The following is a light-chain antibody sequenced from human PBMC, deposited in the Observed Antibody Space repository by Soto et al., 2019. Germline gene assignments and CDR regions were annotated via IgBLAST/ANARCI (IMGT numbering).Light chain of an antibody. CDR3: QQYSNWPSWT. CDR2: GAS. CDR1: QSVSSY. J-gene: IGKJ1*01. Sequence: EKVMTQSPATLSMSPGERATLSCRASQSVSSYLAWYQQKPGQAPSLLIYGASTRATGIPARFSGSGSGTEFTLTISSLQSEDFAVYYCQQYSNWPSWTFGQGTKVEVK. V-gene: IGKV3-15*01.